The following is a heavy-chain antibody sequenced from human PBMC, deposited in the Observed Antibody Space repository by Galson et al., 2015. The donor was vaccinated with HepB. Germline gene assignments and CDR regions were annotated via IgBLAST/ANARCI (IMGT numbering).Heavy chain of an antibody. V-gene: IGHV3-15*01. J-gene: IGHJ6*02. D-gene: IGHD2-15*01. Sequence: SLRLSCAGSGFSFSHTWMNWVRQTPGRGLEWVGRIKSKTDAGTTDYAAPVKGRFTISGDESKSTLYLQMNSLNTEDTAVYYCATDLGDCSGGNCYSRSGMDVWGQGTTVTVSS. CDR2: IKSKTDAGTT. CDR1: GFSFSHTW. CDR3: ATDLGDCSGGNCYSRSGMDV.